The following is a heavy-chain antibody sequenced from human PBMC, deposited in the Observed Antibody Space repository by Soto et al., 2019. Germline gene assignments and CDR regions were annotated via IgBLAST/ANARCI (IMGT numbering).Heavy chain of an antibody. CDR1: GFSLSTTGMC. V-gene: IGHV2-70*01. J-gene: IGHJ4*02. CDR3: SRAVGGFTYGYPDY. Sequence: SGPTLVNPTQTLTLSCTFSGFSLSTTGMCVSWIRQPPGKALEWLALIDWADDKYYSTSLKTRLTISKDTSKNQVVLTMTNVEPVDTATYFCSRAVGGFTYGYPDYWGQGTLVTVSS. CDR2: IDWADDK. D-gene: IGHD5-18*01.